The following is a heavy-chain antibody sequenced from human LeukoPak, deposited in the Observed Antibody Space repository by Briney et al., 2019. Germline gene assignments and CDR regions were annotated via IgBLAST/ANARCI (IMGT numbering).Heavy chain of an antibody. J-gene: IGHJ5*02. D-gene: IGHD3-22*01. V-gene: IGHV4-59*01. CDR2: IYSSGST. CDR1: GXSISHYY. Sequence: PSETLSLTCTVSGXSISHYYWSWIRQPPGKGLEWIGYIYSSGSTNYNPSLKSRVTISVDTSKNQLSLKLSSVTAADTAVYYCARGYYDSSGYLISYNWFDPWGQGTLVTVSS. CDR3: ARGYYDSSGYLISYNWFDP.